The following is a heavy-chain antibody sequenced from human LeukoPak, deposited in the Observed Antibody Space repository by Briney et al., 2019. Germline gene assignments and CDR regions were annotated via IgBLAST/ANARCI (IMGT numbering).Heavy chain of an antibody. CDR1: GFTFSSYE. CDR2: ISSSGSTI. Sequence: PRGSLRLSCAASGFTFSSYEMNWVRQAPGKGLEWVSYISSSGSTIYYADSVKGRFTISRDNAKNSLYLQMNSLRAEDTAVYYCARDHDYGDSDYWGQGTLVTVSS. J-gene: IGHJ4*02. CDR3: ARDHDYGDSDY. V-gene: IGHV3-48*03. D-gene: IGHD4-17*01.